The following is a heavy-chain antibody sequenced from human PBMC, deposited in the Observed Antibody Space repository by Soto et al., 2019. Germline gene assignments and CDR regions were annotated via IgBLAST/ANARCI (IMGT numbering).Heavy chain of an antibody. CDR2: VNTDGSDT. Sequence: EVQLIESGGGLVQPGGSLRLSCAASGFTFTKSWMHWVRQTPGKGLEWDSRVNTDGSDTIYADSVKGRFTISRDNAKNTLYLQMNSLTAEDTAMYYCARDQSVSGPTTFHYWGQGALVTVSS. J-gene: IGHJ4*02. V-gene: IGHV3-74*01. CDR3: ARDQSVSGPTTFHY. CDR1: GFTFTKSW. D-gene: IGHD6-19*01.